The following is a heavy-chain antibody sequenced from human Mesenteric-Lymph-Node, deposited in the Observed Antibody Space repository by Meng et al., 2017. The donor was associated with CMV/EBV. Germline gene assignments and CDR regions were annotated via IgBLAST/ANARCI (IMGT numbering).Heavy chain of an antibody. J-gene: IGHJ5*02. CDR2: IYSGGST. CDR1: GFTFDDYA. CDR3: ARGGSGFVFDP. D-gene: IGHD2-15*01. Sequence: GESLKISCAASGFTFDDYAMSWVRQAPGKGLEWVSVIYSGGSTYYADSVKGRFTISRDNSKNTLYLQMNSLRADDTAVYYCARGGSGFVFDPWGQGTLVTVSS. V-gene: IGHV3-53*01.